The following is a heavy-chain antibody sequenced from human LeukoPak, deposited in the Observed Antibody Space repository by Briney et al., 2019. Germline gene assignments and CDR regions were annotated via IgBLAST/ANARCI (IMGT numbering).Heavy chain of an antibody. J-gene: IGHJ4*02. Sequence: GASVKVCCKASGYTFTIYDISWVRQAPGQGLNWMGWISGHNANTYYAQNLQGRVTMTTDTSTTTVYMELRSLTSDDTAVYYCARGGYGNYFDYWGQGTLVTVSS. V-gene: IGHV1-18*01. CDR3: ARGGYGNYFDY. D-gene: IGHD5-12*01. CDR1: GYTFTIYD. CDR2: ISGHNANT.